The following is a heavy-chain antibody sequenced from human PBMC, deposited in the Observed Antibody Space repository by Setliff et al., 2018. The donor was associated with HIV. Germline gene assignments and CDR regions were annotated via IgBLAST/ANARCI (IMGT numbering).Heavy chain of an antibody. J-gene: IGHJ4*02. D-gene: IGHD6-13*01. Sequence: ASVKVSCKISGYTLAELSIHWVRQAPGKGLEWMGGFDPKDGETIYAQKLQGRVTMTEDTSTDIAYMDLSSPRSEDTAVYYCATLSSSWTGYFDSWGQGTLVTVSS. CDR3: ATLSSSWTGYFDS. V-gene: IGHV1-24*01. CDR2: FDPKDGET. CDR1: GYTLAELS.